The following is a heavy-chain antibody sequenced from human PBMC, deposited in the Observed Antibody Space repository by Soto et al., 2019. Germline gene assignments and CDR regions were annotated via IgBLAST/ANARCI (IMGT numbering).Heavy chain of an antibody. D-gene: IGHD6-19*01. Sequence: EVQLLESAGGLVQPGGSLSLSCAASGFTFSSYAMRWVRQAPGKGLEWVSAISGSGGNTYYADSMKGRFTISRDNSKNTLFLQLNSLRAEDTAVYYCAKCAGSGWYPDYWGQGTLVTVSS. CDR2: ISGSGGNT. CDR1: GFTFSSYA. V-gene: IGHV3-23*01. CDR3: AKCAGSGWYPDY. J-gene: IGHJ4*02.